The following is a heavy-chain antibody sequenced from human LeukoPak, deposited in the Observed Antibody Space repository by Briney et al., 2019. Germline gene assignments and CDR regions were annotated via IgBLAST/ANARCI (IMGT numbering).Heavy chain of an antibody. CDR3: AKNSFGHYYYYYMDV. Sequence: TGGSLRLSCAASGFTFSSYAMSWVRQAPGKGLEWVSAISGSGGSTYYADSVKGRFTISRDNSKNTLYLQMNSLRAEDTAVYYCAKNSFGHYYYYYMDVWGKGTTVTVSS. J-gene: IGHJ6*03. CDR2: ISGSGGST. CDR1: GFTFSSYA. D-gene: IGHD3-16*01. V-gene: IGHV3-23*01.